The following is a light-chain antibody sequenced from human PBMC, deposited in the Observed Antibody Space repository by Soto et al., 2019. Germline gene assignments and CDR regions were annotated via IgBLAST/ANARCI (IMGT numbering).Light chain of an antibody. Sequence: DIQMTHSPSTLSASVGDRVTITCRASQSISTWLAWYQQKPGKAPKLLIYKASNLEGGVPSRFSGSGSGTEFTITISSLQPDDFANYYCQQYNTYPLTFGGGTTVEIK. V-gene: IGKV1-5*03. J-gene: IGKJ4*01. CDR1: QSISTW. CDR3: QQYNTYPLT. CDR2: KAS.